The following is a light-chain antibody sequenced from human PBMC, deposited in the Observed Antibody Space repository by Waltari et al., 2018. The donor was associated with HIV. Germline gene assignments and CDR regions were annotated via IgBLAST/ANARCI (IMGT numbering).Light chain of an antibody. Sequence: DIQMTQSPSSLSASVGARVTITCRASQDINNYLNWYQQKPGKAPKLLIYDASNLETGVPSRFTGSGSGTDFTFTISSLQPEDIATYYCQHCDNLLWTFGQGTKMEIK. V-gene: IGKV1-33*01. CDR3: QHCDNLLWT. CDR1: QDINNY. J-gene: IGKJ1*01. CDR2: DAS.